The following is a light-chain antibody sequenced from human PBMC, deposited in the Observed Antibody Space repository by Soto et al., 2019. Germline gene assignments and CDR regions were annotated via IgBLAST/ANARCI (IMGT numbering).Light chain of an antibody. CDR2: GES. J-gene: IGKJ5*01. CDR1: QSVSSSY. V-gene: IGKV3-20*01. Sequence: EIVLTQSPGTLSLSPGERATLSCRASQSVSSSYLAWYQQKPGQAPRLLIYGESSRATGIPDRLSGSGSGTDFNLTISRLEPEDFAVYYCQQYGSSPITXGQGTRLEI. CDR3: QQYGSSPIT.